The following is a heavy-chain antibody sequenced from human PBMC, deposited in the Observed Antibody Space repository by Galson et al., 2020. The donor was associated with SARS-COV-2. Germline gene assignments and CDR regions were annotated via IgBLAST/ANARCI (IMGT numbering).Heavy chain of an antibody. CDR2: VKQDGSDR. V-gene: IGHV3-7*01. J-gene: IGHJ4*02. CDR1: GFSFSSHW. CDR3: ARDQDGYNDF. D-gene: IGHD5-12*01. Sequence: PGGSLRLSSAASGFSFSSHWMSWVRQAPGKGLEWVANVKQDGSDRYYVDSVKGRFTISSDYAKNSVYLQMNSLRAEDTAVYYCARDQDGYNDFWGQGTLVTVSS.